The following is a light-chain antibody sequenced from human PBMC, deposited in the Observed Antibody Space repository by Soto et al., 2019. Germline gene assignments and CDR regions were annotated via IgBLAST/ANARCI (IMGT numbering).Light chain of an antibody. CDR2: EVS. V-gene: IGLV2-8*01. CDR3: SSYAGSNNLI. Sequence: QSVLTQPPSASGSPGQSVTISCTGTSSDVGSGYNYVSWYQHHPGKAPKLMIYEVSKRPSGVPDRFSGSKSGNTASLTVSGLQAEDEADYFCSSYAGSNNLIFGGGTQLTVL. J-gene: IGLJ2*01. CDR1: SSDVGSGYNY.